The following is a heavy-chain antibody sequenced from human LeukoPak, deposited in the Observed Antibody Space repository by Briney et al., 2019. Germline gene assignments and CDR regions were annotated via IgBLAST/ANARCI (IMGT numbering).Heavy chain of an antibody. V-gene: IGHV3-74*01. Sequence: PGGSLRLSCAASGFTFSSYAMSWVRQVPGKGLVWVSRIKGDGSSTSYADSVKGRFTISRDNAKNTLYLQMNSLRAEDTAVYYCAKSDYFDSWGQGTLVTVSS. CDR3: AKSDYFDS. CDR1: GFTFSSYA. CDR2: IKGDGSST. J-gene: IGHJ4*02.